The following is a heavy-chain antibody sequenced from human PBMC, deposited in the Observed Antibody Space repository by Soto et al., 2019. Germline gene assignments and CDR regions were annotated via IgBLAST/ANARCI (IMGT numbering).Heavy chain of an antibody. Sequence: SETLSLTCTVSGGSISSYYWSWIRQPPGKGLEWIGYIYYSGSTNYNPSLKSRVTISVDTSKNQFSLKLSSVTAADTAVYYCARAQGDRLLYTPYSFDDWGQGTLVTVSS. CDR2: IYYSGST. D-gene: IGHD3-9*01. CDR1: GGSISSYY. CDR3: ARAQGDRLLYTPYSFDD. J-gene: IGHJ4*02. V-gene: IGHV4-59*08.